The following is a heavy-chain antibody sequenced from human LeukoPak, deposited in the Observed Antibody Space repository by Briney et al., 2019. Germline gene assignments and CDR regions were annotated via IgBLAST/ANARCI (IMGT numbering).Heavy chain of an antibody. V-gene: IGHV4-59*12. CDR2: IYYSGST. CDR1: GGSISSYY. Sequence: SETLSLTCTVSGGSISSYYWSWIRQPPGKGLEWIGYIYYSGSTNYNPSLKSRVTISVDTSKNQFSLKLSSVTAADTAVYYCARDRGSGWYEVDYWGQGTLVTVSS. J-gene: IGHJ4*02. D-gene: IGHD6-19*01. CDR3: ARDRGSGWYEVDY.